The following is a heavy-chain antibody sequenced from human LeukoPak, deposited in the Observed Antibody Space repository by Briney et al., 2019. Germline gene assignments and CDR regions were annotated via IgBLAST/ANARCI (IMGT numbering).Heavy chain of an antibody. CDR1: GFTFNSYT. CDR3: ARGEGVGLWFGDLS. D-gene: IGHD3-10*01. V-gene: IGHV3-21*06. CDR2: ISSSGRYI. J-gene: IGHJ5*02. Sequence: GGSLRLSCGTSGFTFNSYTMNWVRQAPGKGLEWVSSISSSGRYIYYADSVKGRFVISRDNAKNSLHLQMNSLRADDTAVYYCARGEGVGLWFGDLSWGQGTLVTVSS.